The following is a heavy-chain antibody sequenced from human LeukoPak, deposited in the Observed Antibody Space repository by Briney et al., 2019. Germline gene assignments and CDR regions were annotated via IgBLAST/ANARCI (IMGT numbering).Heavy chain of an antibody. CDR2: IWYDGRTQ. J-gene: IGHJ4*02. D-gene: IGHD3-22*01. CDR3: ARGEYYHESSGYPNY. V-gene: IGHV3-33*08. CDR1: GFMFSSNW. Sequence: GGSLRLSCAASGFMFSSNWMSWVRQAPGKGLEWVAVIWYDGRTQFYAESVKGRFAVSRDNSKNTLYLQMNSLRAEDTAVYHCARGEYYHESSGYPNYWGQGTLVTVSS.